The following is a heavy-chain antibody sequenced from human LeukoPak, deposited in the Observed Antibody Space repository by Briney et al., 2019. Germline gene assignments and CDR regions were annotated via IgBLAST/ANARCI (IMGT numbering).Heavy chain of an antibody. CDR2: IGIGGDT. CDR1: GFTFSGYD. D-gene: IGHD3-16*01. V-gene: IGHV3-13*04. CDR3: ARGYVHAFDL. Sequence: SGGSLRLSCAASGFTFSGYDMHWVRHPTGKGLEWVSAIGIGGDTYYPGSVKGRFTMSRENAKNSLYLQMNSLRAGDTAVYYCARGYVHAFDLWGQGTMVTVSS. J-gene: IGHJ3*01.